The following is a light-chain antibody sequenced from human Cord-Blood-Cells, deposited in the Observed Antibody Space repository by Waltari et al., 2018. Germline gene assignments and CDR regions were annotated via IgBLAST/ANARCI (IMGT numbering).Light chain of an antibody. CDR3: QQSYSTPRT. Sequence: DIRMTQSPSSLSASVGDRVTITCRASQSISSYLNWYQQKPGKAPKLLIYAASSLQSGVPSRFSGSVSGTDFTLTISSLQPEDFATYYCQQSYSTPRTFGQGTKVEIK. V-gene: IGKV1-39*01. CDR1: QSISSY. CDR2: AAS. J-gene: IGKJ1*01.